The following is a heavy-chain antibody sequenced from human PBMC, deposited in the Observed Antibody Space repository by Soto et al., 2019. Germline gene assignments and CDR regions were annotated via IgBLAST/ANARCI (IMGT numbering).Heavy chain of an antibody. Sequence: ASAKVSCKASGGTFSSYAISCVRQAPGQGLEWMGGIIPIFGTANYAQKFQGRVTITADESTSTAYMELSSLRSEDTAVYYCATGLNRLVVTAQSPIYYYYGMDVWGQGTTVTVSS. CDR2: IIPIFGTA. D-gene: IGHD2-21*02. CDR3: ATGLNRLVVTAQSPIYYYYGMDV. J-gene: IGHJ6*02. V-gene: IGHV1-69*13. CDR1: GGTFSSYA.